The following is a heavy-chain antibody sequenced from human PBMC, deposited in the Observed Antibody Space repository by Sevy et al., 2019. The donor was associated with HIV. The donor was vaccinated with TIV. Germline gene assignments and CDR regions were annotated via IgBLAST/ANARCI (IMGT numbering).Heavy chain of an antibody. V-gene: IGHV1-24*01. Sequence: ASVKVSCKVSGYTLTKLSMHWVRQDRGKGLEWMGSFDPEDGKRIYAQKFQGRFTMTEDTSTDTGYLDLNGLRSEDSAVYFCATTKDYYGSSGDPFDYWGQGTLVTVSS. D-gene: IGHD3-22*01. CDR2: FDPEDGKR. CDR1: GYTLTKLS. J-gene: IGHJ4*02. CDR3: ATTKDYYGSSGDPFDY.